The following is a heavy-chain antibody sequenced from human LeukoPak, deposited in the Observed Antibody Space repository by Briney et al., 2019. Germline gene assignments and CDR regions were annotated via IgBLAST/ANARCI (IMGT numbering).Heavy chain of an antibody. V-gene: IGHV4-59*01. Sequence: SETLSLTCTVSDGSISSYYWSWIRQSPGKRLVWIGYIYYSGTTTYNPSLKSRVTISLDTSKNQFSLQLNTVAAADTAVYYRARILAGDGSRYKLFDPWGGGTVVSVSS. J-gene: IGHJ5*02. CDR3: ARILAGDGSRYKLFDP. D-gene: IGHD3-10*01. CDR2: IYYSGTT. CDR1: DGSISSYY.